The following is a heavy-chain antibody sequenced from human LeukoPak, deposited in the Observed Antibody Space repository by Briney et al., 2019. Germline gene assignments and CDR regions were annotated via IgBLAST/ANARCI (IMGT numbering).Heavy chain of an antibody. D-gene: IGHD4-11*01. CDR2: ISNSGGST. CDR3: AKVIGTVPHYFDY. V-gene: IGHV3-23*01. CDR1: GFTFSSSA. J-gene: IGHJ4*02. Sequence: GGSLRLSCAASGFTFSSSAMSWVRQAPGKGLEWVSAISNSGGSTYYADSLKGRFTISRDNSKNTLFLQMNSLRAEDTAVYYCAKVIGTVPHYFDYWGQGTLVTVSP.